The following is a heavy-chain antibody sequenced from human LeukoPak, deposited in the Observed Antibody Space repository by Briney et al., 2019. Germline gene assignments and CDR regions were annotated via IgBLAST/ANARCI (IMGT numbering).Heavy chain of an antibody. J-gene: IGHJ3*02. CDR3: ARPWYSGSLHDAFDT. V-gene: IGHV5-51*01. Sequence: GESLKISCKGSGYSFTSYWIGWVRQMPGKGLEWMGIIYPGDSDTRYSPSFQGQVTISADKSISTAYLQWSSLKASDTAMYYCARPWYSGSLHDAFDTWGQGTMVTVSS. CDR1: GYSFTSYW. D-gene: IGHD1-26*01. CDR2: IYPGDSDT.